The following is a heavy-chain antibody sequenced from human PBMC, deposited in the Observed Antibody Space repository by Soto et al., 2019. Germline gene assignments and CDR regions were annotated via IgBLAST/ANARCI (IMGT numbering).Heavy chain of an antibody. CDR3: ARDSPGIAAARYYYYGMDV. J-gene: IGHJ6*02. CDR1: GFTVSSNY. V-gene: IGHV3-53*01. Sequence: RLSCAASGFTVSSNYMSWVRQAPGKGLEWVSVIYSGGSTYYADSVKGRFTISRDNSKNTLYLQMNSLRAEDTAVYYCARDSPGIAAARYYYYGMDVWGQGTTVTVSS. CDR2: IYSGGST. D-gene: IGHD6-13*01.